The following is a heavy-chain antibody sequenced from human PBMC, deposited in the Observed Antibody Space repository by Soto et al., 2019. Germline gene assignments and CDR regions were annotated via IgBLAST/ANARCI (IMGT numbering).Heavy chain of an antibody. J-gene: IGHJ6*02. CDR2: ISYSGST. CDR1: GGSVSSGSYY. CDR3: AIPYYYGSGRGRSMDV. Sequence: PSETLSLTCTVSGGSVSSGSYYWTWIRQPPGKGLEWIGYISYSGSTNYNPSLKSRVTISVDTSKNQFSLNLGSVIAADTAVYYCAIPYYYGSGRGRSMDVWGQGTTVTVSS. D-gene: IGHD3-10*01. V-gene: IGHV4-61*01.